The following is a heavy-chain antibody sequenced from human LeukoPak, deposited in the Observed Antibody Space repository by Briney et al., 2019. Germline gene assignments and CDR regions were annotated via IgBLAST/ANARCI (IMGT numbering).Heavy chain of an antibody. CDR3: AKGGRYFDWLLVGGAFDI. J-gene: IGHJ3*02. Sequence: GGSLRLSCAASGFTFSSYGMSWVRQAPGKGLEWVSAISGSGGSTYYADSVKGRFTISRDNSKNTLYLQMNSLRAEDTAVYYCAKGGRYFDWLLVGGAFDIWGQGTMVTVSS. CDR2: ISGSGGST. V-gene: IGHV3-23*01. D-gene: IGHD3-9*01. CDR1: GFTFSSYG.